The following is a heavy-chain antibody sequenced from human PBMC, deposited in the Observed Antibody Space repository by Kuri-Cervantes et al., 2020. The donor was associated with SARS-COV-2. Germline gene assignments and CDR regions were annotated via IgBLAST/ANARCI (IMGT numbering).Heavy chain of an antibody. Sequence: ASVKVSCKASGYTFTGYYIHWVRQAPGQGLEWMGWVNPNSGGTNYAQKFQGWVTMTRDTSISTAYMELSRLRSDDTAVYYCARDLIRGYSYGFFGMDVWGQETTVTVSS. J-gene: IGHJ6*02. V-gene: IGHV1-2*04. CDR3: ARDLIRGYSYGFFGMDV. CDR1: GYTFTGYY. CDR2: VNPNSGGT. D-gene: IGHD5-18*01.